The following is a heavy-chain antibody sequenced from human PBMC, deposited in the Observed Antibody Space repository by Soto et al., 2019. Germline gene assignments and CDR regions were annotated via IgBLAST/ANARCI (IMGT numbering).Heavy chain of an antibody. Sequence: SVKVYCKASGDSFSSYAISWVRQAPGHGLEWMGWINPNSGGTNYAQKFQGWVTMTRDTSISTAYMELSRLRSDDTAVYYCARDSIAARRYYYYYGMDVWGQGTAATVSS. V-gene: IGHV1-2*04. J-gene: IGHJ6*02. CDR3: ARDSIAARRYYYYYGMDV. CDR2: INPNSGGT. D-gene: IGHD6-6*01. CDR1: GDSFSSYA.